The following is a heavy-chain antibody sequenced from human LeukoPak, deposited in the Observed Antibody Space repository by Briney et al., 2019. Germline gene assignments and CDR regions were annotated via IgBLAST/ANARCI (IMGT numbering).Heavy chain of an antibody. CDR2: INPSGGST. CDR1: GYTFTNYA. Sequence: ASVKVSCKASGYTFTNYAMNWVRQAPGQGLEWMGIINPSGGSTSYAQKFQGRVTMTRDTSTCTVYMELSSLSSDDTAVYYCARLVDYYDSSGYYYFDYWGQGTLVTVSS. V-gene: IGHV1-46*01. D-gene: IGHD3-22*01. J-gene: IGHJ4*02. CDR3: ARLVDYYDSSGYYYFDY.